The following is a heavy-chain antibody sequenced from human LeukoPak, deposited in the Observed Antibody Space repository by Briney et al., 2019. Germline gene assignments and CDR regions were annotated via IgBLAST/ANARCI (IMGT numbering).Heavy chain of an antibody. CDR2: IYYSGST. CDR1: RGSISSGVYY. J-gene: IGHJ3*02. D-gene: IGHD5-18*01. V-gene: IGHV4-31*03. CDR3: ARPSYSYGRYDAFDI. Sequence: SETLSLTCTVSRGSISSGVYYWRWIRQHPGKGLEWIGYIYYSGSTYYTPSLKSRVTISVDTSKNQSSLKLSSVTAAATAVYYCARPSYSYGRYDAFDIWGQGTMVTVSS.